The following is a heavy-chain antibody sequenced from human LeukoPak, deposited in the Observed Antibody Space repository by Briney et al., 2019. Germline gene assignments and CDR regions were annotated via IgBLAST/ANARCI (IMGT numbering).Heavy chain of an antibody. Sequence: GGSLRLSCAASGFTFSSYSMNWVRQAPGKGLEWVSSISSSSSYIYYADSVKGRFTISRDNAKNSLYLQMNSLRAEDTAVYYCARGHSSSPQRVYMDVWGKGTTVTVSS. J-gene: IGHJ6*03. CDR1: GFTFSSYS. V-gene: IGHV3-21*01. CDR3: ARGHSSSPQRVYMDV. CDR2: ISSSSSYI. D-gene: IGHD6-6*01.